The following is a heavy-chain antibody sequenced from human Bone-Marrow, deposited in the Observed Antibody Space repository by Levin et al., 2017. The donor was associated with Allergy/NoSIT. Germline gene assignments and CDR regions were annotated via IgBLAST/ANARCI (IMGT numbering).Heavy chain of an antibody. V-gene: IGHV3-53*01. CDR1: GFTVYNHY. J-gene: IGHJ4*02. CDR3: RARHY. Sequence: GESLKISCAASGFTVYNHYMSWVRQAPGKGLEWVSFIYSGGGTYYADSVRGRFTISRDGSENTLFLQMNSLTADDTAIYYCRARHYWGRGTLVTVSS. CDR2: IYSGGGT. D-gene: IGHD5-12*01.